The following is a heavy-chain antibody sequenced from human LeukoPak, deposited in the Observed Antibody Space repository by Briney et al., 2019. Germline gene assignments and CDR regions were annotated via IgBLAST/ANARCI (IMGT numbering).Heavy chain of an antibody. D-gene: IGHD2-2*02. CDR3: ARDRPGRYCSTTSCYNASPFDP. J-gene: IGHJ5*02. V-gene: IGHV1-69*13. Sequence: ASVKVSCKASRGTFSSYAISWVRQAPGQGLEWMGRIIPIFGPANYAQKFQGRVTITADESTSTAYMELSSLRSEDTAVYYCARDRPGRYCSTTSCYNASPFDPWGQGTLVTVSS. CDR1: RGTFSSYA. CDR2: IIPIFGPA.